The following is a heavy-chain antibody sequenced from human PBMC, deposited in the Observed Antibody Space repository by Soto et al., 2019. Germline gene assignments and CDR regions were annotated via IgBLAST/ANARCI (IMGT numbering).Heavy chain of an antibody. D-gene: IGHD6-6*01. J-gene: IGHJ4*02. CDR2: IDGSGGTT. CDR1: GFPFSSTD. Sequence: PGGSLRLSCAASGFPFSSTDMTWVRQAPGKGLEWVSTIDGSGGTTYYADSVKGRFTISRDNSKNTLYLQMNSLRAEDTAVYYCAKDLRGIAARPIPQFGYWGQGTLVTVSS. CDR3: AKDLRGIAARPIPQFGY. V-gene: IGHV3-23*01.